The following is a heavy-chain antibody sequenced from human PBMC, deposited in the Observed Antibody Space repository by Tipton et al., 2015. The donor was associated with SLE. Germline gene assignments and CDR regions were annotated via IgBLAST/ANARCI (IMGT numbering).Heavy chain of an antibody. D-gene: IGHD3-10*01. J-gene: IGHJ5*01. CDR2: IYFTGTT. CDR1: GGSIISHY. V-gene: IGHV4-59*11. Sequence: TLSLTCSVSGGSIISHYWTWIRQPPGKGLEWIGYIYFTGTTNYNPSLKSRVTISVDTSKNQFSLKLSSVTAADTALYYCARGGSWFDSWGQGPPVTVSS. CDR3: ARGGSWFDS.